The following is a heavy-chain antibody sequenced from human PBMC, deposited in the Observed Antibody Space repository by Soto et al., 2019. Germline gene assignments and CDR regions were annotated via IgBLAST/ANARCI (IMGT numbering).Heavy chain of an antibody. CDR2: IFYSGTT. D-gene: IGHD1-1*01. V-gene: IGHV4-30-4*01. CDR1: GDSISSADYY. CDR3: ARDLWVEPELYYYGMDV. J-gene: IGHJ6*02. Sequence: SETLSLTCTVSGDSISSADYYWSWIRQTPGKGLEWIGHIFYSGTTYYNPSLKSRLTISVDTSKNHFSLRLTSVTAADTAVYYCARDLWVEPELYYYGMDVSGPGPTVTLS.